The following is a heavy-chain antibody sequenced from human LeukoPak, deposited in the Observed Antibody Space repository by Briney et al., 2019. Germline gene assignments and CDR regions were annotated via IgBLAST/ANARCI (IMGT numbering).Heavy chain of an antibody. V-gene: IGHV3-9*01. Sequence: GGSLRLSCAASGFTFDDYAMHWVRQAPGKGLEWVSGISWNSGTIGYADSVKGRFTISRDNAKNSPYLQMNSLRAEDTALYYCAKGNNYGQSNPHDYWGQGTLVTVSS. CDR2: ISWNSGTI. J-gene: IGHJ4*02. CDR1: GFTFDDYA. D-gene: IGHD4-17*01. CDR3: AKGNNYGQSNPHDY.